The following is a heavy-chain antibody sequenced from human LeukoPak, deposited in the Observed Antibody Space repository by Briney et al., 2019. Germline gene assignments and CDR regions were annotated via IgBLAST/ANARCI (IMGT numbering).Heavy chain of an antibody. CDR3: AKLSGTYGTTSRVLDS. CDR2: ISCSGGDT. J-gene: IGHJ4*02. Sequence: GGSLRLSCAAPGFTFTTNAIMWVGQAQGRGVGGVSVISCSGGDTYFADSVKGRFTISRDNSKNTLYLQMNNLRAEDTAVYYCAKLSGTYGTTSRVLDSWGQGTLVTVSS. D-gene: IGHD1-1*01. CDR1: GFTFTTNA. V-gene: IGHV3-23*01.